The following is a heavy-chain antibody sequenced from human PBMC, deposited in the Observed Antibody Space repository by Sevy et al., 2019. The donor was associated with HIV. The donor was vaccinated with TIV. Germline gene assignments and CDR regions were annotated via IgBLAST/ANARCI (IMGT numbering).Heavy chain of an antibody. V-gene: IGHV4-39*01. J-gene: IGHJ4*02. D-gene: IGHD5-12*01. CDR1: GGSISSSSYY. CDR2: IYYSGST. CDR3: ARLDGRDGYNDDY. Sequence: SETLSLTCTVSGGSISSSSYYWGWICQPPGKGLEWIGSIYYSGSTYYNPSLKSRVTISVDTSKNQFSLKLSSVTAADTAVYYCARLDGRDGYNDDYWGQGTLVTVSS.